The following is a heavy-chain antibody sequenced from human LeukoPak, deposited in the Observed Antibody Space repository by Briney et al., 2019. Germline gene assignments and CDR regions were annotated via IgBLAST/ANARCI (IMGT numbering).Heavy chain of an antibody. CDR1: GFTFSSYG. D-gene: IGHD5-12*01. J-gene: IGHJ4*02. CDR3: AKDPGSRLRLVNYYFDY. V-gene: IGHV3-30*02. CDR2: IRYDGSNK. Sequence: GGSLRLSCAASGFTFSSYGTHWVRQAPGKGLEWVAFIRYDGSNKYYADSVKGRFTISRDNSKNTLYLQMNSLRAEDTAVYYCAKDPGSRLRLVNYYFDYWGQGTLVTVSS.